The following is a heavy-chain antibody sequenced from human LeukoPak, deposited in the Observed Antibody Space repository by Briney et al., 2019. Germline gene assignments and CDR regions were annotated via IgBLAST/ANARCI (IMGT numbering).Heavy chain of an antibody. CDR2: INHSGST. CDR3: ATDSSSLYYFDY. J-gene: IGHJ4*02. Sequence: SETLSLTCAVSGGSFSGYYWSWIRQPPGKGLEWIGEINHSGSTNYNPSIKSRVTISVDTSKNQFSLKLSSVTAADTAVYYCATDSSSLYYFDYWGQGTLVTVSS. V-gene: IGHV4-34*01. D-gene: IGHD6-13*01. CDR1: GGSFSGYY.